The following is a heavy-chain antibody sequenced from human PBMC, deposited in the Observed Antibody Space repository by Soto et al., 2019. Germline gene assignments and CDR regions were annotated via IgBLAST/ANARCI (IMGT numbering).Heavy chain of an antibody. V-gene: IGHV5-51*01. J-gene: IGHJ4*02. CDR3: ARHGRDGYNYYFDY. D-gene: IGHD5-12*01. CDR2: IYPHDTNT. Sequence: GESLKISCQVSGYIFNNYWMAWVREVPGKGLELLGLIYPHDTNTRNSPSIQGHITISDDKSNSTAHLQWTSPKTSDTAMYYCARHGRDGYNYYFDYWGQGTLVTVSS. CDR1: GYIFNNYW.